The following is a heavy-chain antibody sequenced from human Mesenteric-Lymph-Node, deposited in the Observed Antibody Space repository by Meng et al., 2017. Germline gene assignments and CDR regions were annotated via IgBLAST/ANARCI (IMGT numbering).Heavy chain of an antibody. CDR3: ARHNGGTYRFDC. CDR2: TYYRSKWYN. CDR1: GDSVSSNSVA. D-gene: IGHD1-26*01. J-gene: IGHJ4*02. Sequence: QAHLHKSWPGRVKPSPTLSLPWFISGDSVSSNSVAWAWIRQSPSRGLEWLGRTYYRSKWYNDYAMFVKSRITISQDTSKNQLSLQLNSVTPEDTAVYYCARHNGGTYRFDCWGQGTLVTVSS. V-gene: IGHV6-1*01.